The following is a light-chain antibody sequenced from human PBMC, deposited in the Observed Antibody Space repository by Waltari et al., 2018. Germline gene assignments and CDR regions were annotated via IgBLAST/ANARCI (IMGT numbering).Light chain of an antibody. CDR1: YSHPGSNY. CDR2: RNN. V-gene: IGLV1-47*01. Sequence: QSVLTQPPSASGTPGQRVPIPCSGSYSHPGSNYLYCYQQPPGAAPKLLIYRNNQRPSGVPDRFSASKYGTSASLAISGLRSEDEAVYYCAAWDESHYVFGPGTKVTVL. CDR3: AAWDESHYV. J-gene: IGLJ1*01.